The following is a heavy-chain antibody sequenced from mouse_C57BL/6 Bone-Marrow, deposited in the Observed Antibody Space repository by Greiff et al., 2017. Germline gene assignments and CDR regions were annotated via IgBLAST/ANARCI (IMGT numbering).Heavy chain of an antibody. V-gene: IGHV1-81*01. CDR1: VYTFTSYG. CDR2: IYPRSGNT. CDR3: ARSLLLFAY. D-gene: IGHD1-1*01. J-gene: IGHJ3*01. Sequence: VHLVESGAELARPGASVKLSCKASVYTFTSYGISWVKQRTGQGLEWIGEIYPRSGNTYYNEKFKGKATLTADKSSSTAYMELRSLTSEDSAVYFCARSLLLFAYWGQGTLVTVSA.